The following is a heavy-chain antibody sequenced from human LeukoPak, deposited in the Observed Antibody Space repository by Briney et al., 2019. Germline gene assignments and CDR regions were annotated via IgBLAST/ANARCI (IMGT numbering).Heavy chain of an antibody. J-gene: IGHJ4*02. CDR2: IKQDGSEK. CDR3: ARIGAAGVDS. D-gene: IGHD6-13*01. V-gene: IGHV3-7*03. CDR1: GFTFSRYW. Sequence: GGSLRLSCAASGFTFSRYWMSWVRQAPGKGLEWVFNIKQDGSEKYYVDSVKGRFTISRDNSKSSLYLQMNSLRAEDTAVYYCARIGAAGVDSWGLGTLVTVSS.